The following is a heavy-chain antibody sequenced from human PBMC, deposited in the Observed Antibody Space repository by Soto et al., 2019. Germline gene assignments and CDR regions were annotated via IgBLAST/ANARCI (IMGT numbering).Heavy chain of an antibody. D-gene: IGHD5-12*01. Sequence: SETLSLTCTVSGGSISSGGYYWSWIRQHPGKGLEWIGYIYYSGSTYYNPSLKSRVTISVDTSKNQFSLKLSSVTAADTAVYYCARGVRVPRRGGYNYGLGAFDIWGQGTMVTVS. CDR1: GGSISSGGYY. CDR3: ARGVRVPRRGGYNYGLGAFDI. J-gene: IGHJ3*02. V-gene: IGHV4-31*03. CDR2: IYYSGST.